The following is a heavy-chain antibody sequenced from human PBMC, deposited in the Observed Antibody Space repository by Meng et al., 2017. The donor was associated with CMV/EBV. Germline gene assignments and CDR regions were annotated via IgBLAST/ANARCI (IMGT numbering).Heavy chain of an antibody. V-gene: IGHV3-48*03. CDR1: GFPFGGYE. J-gene: IGHJ6*02. Sequence: GGSLRPSCAASGFPFGGYEMNWVRQAPGKGLKWVSYISSSGSTIYYADSVKGRFTISRDNAKNSLYLKMNSLRAEDTAVYYCAREDDMLTGDYYYYYGMDVWGQGTTVTVSS. D-gene: IGHD3-9*01. CDR2: ISSSGSTI. CDR3: AREDDMLTGDYYYYYGMDV.